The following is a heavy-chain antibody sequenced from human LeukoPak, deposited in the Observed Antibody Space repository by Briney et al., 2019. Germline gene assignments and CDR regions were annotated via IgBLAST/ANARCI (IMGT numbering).Heavy chain of an antibody. V-gene: IGHV1-69*06. D-gene: IGHD1-26*01. J-gene: IGHJ4*02. Sequence: ASVKVSCKASGGTFSSYAISWVRQAPGQGLEWMGRIIPIFGTANYAQKFQGRVTITADKSTSTAYMELSSLRSEDTAVYYCARVVYSGSCFDYWGQGTLVTVSS. CDR2: IIPIFGTA. CDR3: ARVVYSGSCFDY. CDR1: GGTFSSYA.